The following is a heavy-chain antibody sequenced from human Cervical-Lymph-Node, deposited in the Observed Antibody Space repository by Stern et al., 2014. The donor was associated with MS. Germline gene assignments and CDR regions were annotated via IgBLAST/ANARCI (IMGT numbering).Heavy chain of an antibody. CDR2: IVVCSGNT. D-gene: IGHD3-22*01. J-gene: IGHJ3*02. CDR3: AAEPMYYSDSVGAFDI. V-gene: IGHV1-58*01. Sequence: QLVQSGPEVKKPGTSVKVSCKASGFTFTSSAVQWVRQARGQRLEWIGWIVVCSGNTNYAQKFQERVTITSDMTTSTAYMELSSLRSEDTAVYYCAAEPMYYSDSVGAFDIWGQGTMVTVSS. CDR1: GFTFTSSA.